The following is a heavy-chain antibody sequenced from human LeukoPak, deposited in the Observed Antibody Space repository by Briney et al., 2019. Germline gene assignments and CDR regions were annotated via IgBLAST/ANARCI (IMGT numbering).Heavy chain of an antibody. D-gene: IGHD3-10*01. CDR1: GFIFSDYG. CDR3: AKHYYGSGSQKYYFDY. J-gene: IGHJ4*02. CDR2: VRNDGGDK. Sequence: GGSLRLSCAASGFIFSDYGMHSVRQAPGKGLEWVTMVRNDGGDKYYADSVRGRFTISRENSKNTLYLQMNSLGPEDTAVYYCAKHYYGSGSQKYYFDYWGQGTLVTVSS. V-gene: IGHV3-30*02.